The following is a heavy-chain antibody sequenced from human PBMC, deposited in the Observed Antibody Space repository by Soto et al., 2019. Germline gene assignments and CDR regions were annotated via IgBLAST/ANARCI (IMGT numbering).Heavy chain of an antibody. V-gene: IGHV1-8*01. CDR3: ARAKYCSGGSCYRFDY. J-gene: IGHJ4*02. D-gene: IGHD2-15*01. Sequence: ASVKVSCKASGYTFTSYDINWVRQATGQGLERMGWMNPNSGNTGYAQKIQGRVTMTRNTSISTAYMELSILRSEDTVVYYCARAKYCSGGSCYRFDYWGQGPLVTVSS. CDR1: GYTFTSYD. CDR2: MNPNSGNT.